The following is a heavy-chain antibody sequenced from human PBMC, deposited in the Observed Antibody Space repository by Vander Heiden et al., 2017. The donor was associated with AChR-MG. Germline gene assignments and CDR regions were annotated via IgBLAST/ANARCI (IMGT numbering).Heavy chain of an antibody. D-gene: IGHD5-18*01. V-gene: IGHV3-21*01. Sequence: EVQLVESGGGLVKPGGSLRLSCAASGFPFSGYSMNWVRQAPGKGLEWDSSISSSSSYIYYADSVKGRFTISRDNAKNSLYLQMNSLRAEDTAVYYCARGKQLDGCFDYWGQGTLVTVSS. CDR2: ISSSSSYI. CDR3: ARGKQLDGCFDY. CDR1: GFPFSGYS. J-gene: IGHJ4*02.